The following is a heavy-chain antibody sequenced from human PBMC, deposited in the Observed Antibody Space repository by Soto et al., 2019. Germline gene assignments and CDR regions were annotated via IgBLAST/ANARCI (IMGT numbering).Heavy chain of an antibody. J-gene: IGHJ6*02. CDR3: TTEPPPWGYYYGMDV. Sequence: EVQLVESGGGLVKPGGSLRLSCAASGFTFSNAWMSWVRQAPGKGLEWVGRIKSKTDGGTTDYAAPVKGGFTISRDDSKNTLYLQMNSLKTEDTAVYYCTTEPPPWGYYYGMDVWGQGTTVTVSS. D-gene: IGHD7-27*01. CDR1: GFTFSNAW. CDR2: IKSKTDGGTT. V-gene: IGHV3-15*01.